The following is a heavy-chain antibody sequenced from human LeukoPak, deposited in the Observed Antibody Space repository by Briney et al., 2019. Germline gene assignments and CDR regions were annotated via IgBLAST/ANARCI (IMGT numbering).Heavy chain of an antibody. V-gene: IGHV1-69*05. Sequence: SVKVSCKASGGTFSSYAISWVRQAPGQGLEWMGGIIPIFGTANYAQKFQGRVTITTDESTSTAYMELSSLRSEDTAVYYCARASGSVRYYYDSSGSYDAFDIWGQGTMVTVSS. J-gene: IGHJ3*02. CDR3: ARASGSVRYYYDSSGSYDAFDI. CDR1: GGTFSSYA. D-gene: IGHD3-22*01. CDR2: IIPIFGTA.